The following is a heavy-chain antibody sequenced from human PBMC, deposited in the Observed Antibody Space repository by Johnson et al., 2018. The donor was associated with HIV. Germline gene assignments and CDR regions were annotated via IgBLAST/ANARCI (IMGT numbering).Heavy chain of an antibody. CDR2: ISWDGGST. D-gene: IGHD6-13*01. V-gene: IGHV3-43*02. CDR3: AKDISPSSSSWGLLIDAFDI. CDR1: GFTFSSYG. J-gene: IGHJ3*02. Sequence: VQLVESGGGVIQPGGSLRLSCAASGFTFSSYGMHWVRQAPGKGLEWVSLISWDGGSTYYADSVKGRFTIYRDNSKNSLFLQMNSLRIEDTALYYCAKDISPSSSSWGLLIDAFDIWGQGTMVTVSS.